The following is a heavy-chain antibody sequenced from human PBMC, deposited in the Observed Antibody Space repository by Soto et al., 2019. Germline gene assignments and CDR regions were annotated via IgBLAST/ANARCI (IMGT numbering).Heavy chain of an antibody. D-gene: IGHD2-2*01. J-gene: IGHJ5*02. CDR3: ARSIDVGVVPAAICWCGP. Sequence: PSETLSLTCTLSGGSISSGGYYWSWIRQHPGKGLEWIGYIYYSGSTYYNPSLKSRVTISVDTSMNQFSLKLCSVTAAYTAVYYCARSIDVGVVPAAICWCGPWGQGTLVTVSS. V-gene: IGHV4-31*03. CDR2: IYYSGST. CDR1: GGSISSGGYY.